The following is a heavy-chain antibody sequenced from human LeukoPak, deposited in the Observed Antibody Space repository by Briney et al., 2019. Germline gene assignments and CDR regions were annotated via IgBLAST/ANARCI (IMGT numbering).Heavy chain of an antibody. V-gene: IGHV1-2*02. Sequence: RASVKVSCKASGYTFTGYYMHWVRQAPGQGLEWMGWINPNSGGTNYAQKFQGRVTMTRDTSIGTAYMELSRLRSDDTAVYYCARRTHGPYWFDPWGQGTLVTVSS. D-gene: IGHD1/OR15-1a*01. J-gene: IGHJ5*02. CDR2: INPNSGGT. CDR1: GYTFTGYY. CDR3: ARRTHGPYWFDP.